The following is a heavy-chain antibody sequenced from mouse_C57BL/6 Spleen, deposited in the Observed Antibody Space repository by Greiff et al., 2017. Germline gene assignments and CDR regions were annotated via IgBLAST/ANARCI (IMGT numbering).Heavy chain of an antibody. Sequence: EVKLMESGGGLVKPGGSLKLSCAASGFTFSSYAMSWVRQTPEKRLEWVATISDGGSYTYYPDNVKGRFTISRDTAKNNLYLQMSHLKSEDTARYYCARDDYDDRDFDGWGTGTTVTVSS. D-gene: IGHD2-4*01. J-gene: IGHJ1*03. CDR3: ARDDYDDRDFDG. V-gene: IGHV5-4*01. CDR2: ISDGGSYT. CDR1: GFTFSSYA.